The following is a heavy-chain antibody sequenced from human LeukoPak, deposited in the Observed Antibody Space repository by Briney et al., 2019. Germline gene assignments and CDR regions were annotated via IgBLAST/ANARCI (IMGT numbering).Heavy chain of an antibody. Sequence: GGSLRLSCAASGFTVSSIYMSWVRQAPGKGLEWVSVIYSGGSTYYADSVKGRFTISRDNSKNTLYLQMNSLRAEDTAVYYCARESSGYYLYFDYWGQGTLVTVSS. CDR1: GFTVSSIY. CDR2: IYSGGST. J-gene: IGHJ4*02. V-gene: IGHV3-53*01. D-gene: IGHD3-22*01. CDR3: ARESSGYYLYFDY.